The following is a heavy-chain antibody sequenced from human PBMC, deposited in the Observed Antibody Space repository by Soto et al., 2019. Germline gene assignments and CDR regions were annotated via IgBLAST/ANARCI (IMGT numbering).Heavy chain of an antibody. V-gene: IGHV4-30-2*01. J-gene: IGHJ4*02. CDR3: PSGTPPCRGVFDF. Sequence: SETLSLTCSVSGASLSSGGYSWGWFRRPPGKALEWIAYVYYGGTASYNPSLKSRVTISVDSSKNQFSLTVKSVPAADTAAYLWPSGTPPCRGVFDFWGRGTQVASSS. CDR1: GASLSSGGYS. D-gene: IGHD3-10*01. CDR2: VYYGGTA.